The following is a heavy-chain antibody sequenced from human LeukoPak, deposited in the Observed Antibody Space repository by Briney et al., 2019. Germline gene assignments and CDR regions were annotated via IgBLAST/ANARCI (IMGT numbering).Heavy chain of an antibody. J-gene: IGHJ4*02. Sequence: SETLSLTCTVSGGSISSYYWSWIRQPPGKGLEWIGYIYYSGSTNYNPSLKSRVTISVDTSKNQFSLKLSSVTAADTAVYYCARENYGDYVFDYWGQGTLVTVSS. V-gene: IGHV4-59*01. CDR3: ARENYGDYVFDY. D-gene: IGHD4-17*01. CDR2: IYYSGST. CDR1: GGSISSYY.